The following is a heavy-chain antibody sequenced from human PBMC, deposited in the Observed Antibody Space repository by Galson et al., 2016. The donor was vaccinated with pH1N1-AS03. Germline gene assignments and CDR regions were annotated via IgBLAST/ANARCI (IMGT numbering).Heavy chain of an antibody. V-gene: IGHV1-24*01. CDR3: TAVSADYDTSSFDPPIDY. J-gene: IGHJ4*02. CDR1: GHTLTEVS. CDR2: VAPDDGET. D-gene: IGHD2-2*01. Sequence: SVKVSCKVSGHTLTEVSIHWVRQAPGKGLEWMGGVAPDDGETIYVQKFKGRVAMTEDTSSDTAFMELSSLRSDDSAVYYCTAVSADYDTSSFDPPIDYWGQGTLVTVSS.